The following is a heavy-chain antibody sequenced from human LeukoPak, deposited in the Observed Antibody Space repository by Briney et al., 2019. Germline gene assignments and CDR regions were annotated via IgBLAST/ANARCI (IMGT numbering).Heavy chain of an antibody. D-gene: IGHD3-16*01. CDR3: VQAARFGDAWSYYFDN. J-gene: IGHJ4*02. Sequence: SETLSLTCSVSGVSISNSSLYWGWIRQPPGKGLEWIGSVYYTGDTYYNPSLKSRVTISEDTSESQVSLKVTSVTAADTAVYFCVQAARFGDAWSYYFDNWAREPWSPSPQ. CDR2: VYYTGDT. V-gene: IGHV4-39*01. CDR1: GVSISNSSLY.